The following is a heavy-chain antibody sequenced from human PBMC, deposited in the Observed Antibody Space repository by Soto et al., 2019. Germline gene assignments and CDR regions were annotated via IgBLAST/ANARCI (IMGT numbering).Heavy chain of an antibody. D-gene: IGHD4-4*01. CDR3: ARDHYSNFRGSNWFDP. Sequence: GGSLRLSCAASGFTFSGYYMSWIRQAPGKGLEWVSYISSSGSTIYYADSVKGRFTISRDNAKNSLFLQMNSLRAEDTAVYYCARDHYSNFRGSNWFDPWGQGTLVTVSS. CDR1: GFTFSGYY. CDR2: ISSSGSTI. V-gene: IGHV3-11*01. J-gene: IGHJ5*02.